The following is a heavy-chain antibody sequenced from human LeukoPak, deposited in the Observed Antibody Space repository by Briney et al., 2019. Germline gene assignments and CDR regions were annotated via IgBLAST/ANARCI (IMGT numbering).Heavy chain of an antibody. V-gene: IGHV3-11*01. D-gene: IGHD6-13*01. CDR1: EFTFSDYY. J-gene: IGHJ4*02. CDR2: ISYNGDTI. Sequence: GGSLRLSCAASEFTFSDYYMSWIRQAPGKGLEWVSYISYNGDTIYYADSVKGRFAVSRDNAKNSLYLQMNSLRAEDTAVYYCARLGIITAAGSNDYWGQGTLVTVSS. CDR3: ARLGIITAAGSNDY.